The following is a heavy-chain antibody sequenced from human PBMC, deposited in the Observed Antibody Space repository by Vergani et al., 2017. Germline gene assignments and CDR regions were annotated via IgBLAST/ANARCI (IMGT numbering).Heavy chain of an antibody. Sequence: EVQLLESGGGLVQPGGSLRLSCAASGFTVSSNYMSWVRQAPGKGLEWVSVIYSGGSTYYADSVKGRFTISRDNSKNTLYLQMNSLRAEDTAVYYCARESIAAGDAFDIWGQGTMVTVSS. J-gene: IGHJ3*02. D-gene: IGHD6-13*01. V-gene: IGHV3-66*02. CDR1: GFTVSSNY. CDR2: IYSGGST. CDR3: ARESIAAGDAFDI.